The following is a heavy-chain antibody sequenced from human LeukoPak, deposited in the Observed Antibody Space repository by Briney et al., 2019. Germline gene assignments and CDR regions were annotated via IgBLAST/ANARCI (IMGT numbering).Heavy chain of an antibody. CDR3: ATNYDYDILTGYYRDDSY. D-gene: IGHD3-9*01. Sequence: GGSLRLSCAASGFTFSSYAMSWVRQAPGKGLEWVAFIRYDGSNKYYADSVKGRFTISRDNSKNTLYLQMNSLRAEDTAVYYCATNYDYDILTGYYRDDSYWGQGTLVTVSS. CDR2: IRYDGSNK. V-gene: IGHV3-30*02. CDR1: GFTFSSYA. J-gene: IGHJ4*02.